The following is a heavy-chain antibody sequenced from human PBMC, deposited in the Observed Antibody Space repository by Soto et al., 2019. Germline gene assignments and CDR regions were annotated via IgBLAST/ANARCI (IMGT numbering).Heavy chain of an antibody. Sequence: ASVKVSCKASGYTFTSYGISWVRQAPGQGLEGMGWISAYNGNTNYAQKLQGRVTMTTDTSTMTAYMELRSLRSDDTDVYYCARDYRHDDFGSGYKWLLRGMEGWGK. D-gene: IGHD3-3*01. CDR3: ARDYRHDDFGSGYKWLLRGMEG. CDR2: ISAYNGNT. CDR1: GYTFTSYG. V-gene: IGHV1-18*04. J-gene: IGHJ6*04.